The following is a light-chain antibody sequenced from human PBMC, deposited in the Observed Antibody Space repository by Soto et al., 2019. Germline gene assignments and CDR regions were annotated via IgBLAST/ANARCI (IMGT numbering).Light chain of an antibody. Sequence: LVMTQSPATLSVSPGESATLSCRASQSVGTNLAWYQQTPGQAPRVLIHSASTRATGIPARFSGSGSDTEFTLTISGLQSEDFAIYYCQQYNNWPPYSFGQGTKLENK. CDR2: SAS. CDR3: QQYNNWPPYS. CDR1: QSVGTN. J-gene: IGKJ2*01. V-gene: IGKV3-15*01.